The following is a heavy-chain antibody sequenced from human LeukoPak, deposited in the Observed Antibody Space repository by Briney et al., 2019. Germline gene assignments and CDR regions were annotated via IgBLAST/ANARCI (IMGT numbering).Heavy chain of an antibody. D-gene: IGHD5-12*01. CDR2: INPNSGGT. J-gene: IGHJ4*02. Sequence: ASVKVSCKASGYTFTGYYMHWVRQAPGQGLEWMGWINPNSGGTNYAQKFQGRVTMTRNTSISTAYMELSSLRSEDTAVYYCARGRRHGGYGENFDYWGQGTLVTVSS. V-gene: IGHV1-2*02. CDR1: GYTFTGYY. CDR3: ARGRRHGGYGENFDY.